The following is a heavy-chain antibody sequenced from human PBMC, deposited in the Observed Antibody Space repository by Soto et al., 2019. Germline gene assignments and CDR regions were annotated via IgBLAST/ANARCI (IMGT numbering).Heavy chain of an antibody. D-gene: IGHD2-21*01. CDR1: GRSFSGYY. J-gene: IGHJ4*02. V-gene: IGHV4-34*01. Sequence: QVQLQQWGAGLLKPSETLSLTCAVYGRSFSGYYWSWIRQPPGKGLEWIGEINHSGSTNYNPSLKSRVTISVDTSKHHFSLNLRSLTAAVTAVYYCARAYGGAVFVYWGQGTLVTVSS. CDR2: INHSGST. CDR3: ARAYGGAVFVY.